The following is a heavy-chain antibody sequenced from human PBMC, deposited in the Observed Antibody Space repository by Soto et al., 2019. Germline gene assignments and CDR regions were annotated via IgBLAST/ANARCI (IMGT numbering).Heavy chain of an antibody. Sequence: PGGSLRLSCAASGFTFSSYEMNWVRQAPGKGLEWVSYISSSGSTIYYADSVKGRFTISRDNAKNSLYLQMNSLRAEDTAVYYCARLEGSGDLAYWGQGTLVTVSS. J-gene: IGHJ4*02. CDR2: ISSSGSTI. CDR1: GFTFSSYE. V-gene: IGHV3-48*03. CDR3: ARLEGSGDLAY. D-gene: IGHD2-15*01.